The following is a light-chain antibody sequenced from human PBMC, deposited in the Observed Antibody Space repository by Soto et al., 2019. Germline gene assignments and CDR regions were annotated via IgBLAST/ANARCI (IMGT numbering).Light chain of an antibody. J-gene: IGKJ2*01. V-gene: IGKV3-11*01. CDR1: QSVSSY. CDR3: QQRSNWPRP. CDR2: GAS. Sequence: EIVLTQSPATLSLSPGERATLSCRASQSVSSYLAWFQQNPGQAPRLLIYGASTRATGIPARFSGSGSGTDFTLTISSLEPEDFAVYYCQQRSNWPRPFGQGTKVEI.